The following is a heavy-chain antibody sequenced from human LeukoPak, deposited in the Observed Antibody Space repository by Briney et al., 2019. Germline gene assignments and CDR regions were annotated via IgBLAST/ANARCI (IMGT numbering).Heavy chain of an antibody. J-gene: IGHJ3*02. CDR2: IRYDGSNK. CDR3: AKGPAAGTAADLGDAFDI. D-gene: IGHD6-13*01. CDR1: GFTFSSYG. Sequence: GGSLRLSCAASGFTFSSYGMHWVRQAQGKWLEWVAFIRYDGSNKYYADSVKGRFTISRDNSKNTLYLQMNSLRADDAAVYYCAKGPAAGTAADLGDAFDIWGQGTMVTVSS. V-gene: IGHV3-30*02.